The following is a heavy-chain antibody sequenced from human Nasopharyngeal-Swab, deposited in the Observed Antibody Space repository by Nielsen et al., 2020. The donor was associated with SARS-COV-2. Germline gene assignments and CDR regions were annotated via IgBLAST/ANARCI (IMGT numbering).Heavy chain of an antibody. Sequence: APGKGLEWVSAISGSGGSTYYADSVKGRFTISRDNSKNTLYLQMNSLRAEDTAVYYCAKDPTFYYDILTGYEQAFDYWGQGTLVTVSS. V-gene: IGHV3-23*01. D-gene: IGHD3-9*01. J-gene: IGHJ4*02. CDR3: AKDPTFYYDILTGYEQAFDY. CDR2: ISGSGGST.